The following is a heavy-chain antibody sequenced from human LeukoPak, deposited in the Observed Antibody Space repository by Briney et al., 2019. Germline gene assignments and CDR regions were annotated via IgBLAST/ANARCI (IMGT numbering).Heavy chain of an antibody. CDR3: AKEGRGKYSGYDS. V-gene: IGHV3-23*01. CDR1: EFTFSNYG. D-gene: IGHD5-12*01. Sequence: GGSLRLSCAASEFTFSNYGMSWVRQAPGEGLEWVSSSSDGNTYYADAVKGRFTISRDNSKKTLYLLMNSLRAEDTAVYYCAKEGRGKYSGYDSWGQGTLVTVSS. J-gene: IGHJ4*02. CDR2: SSDGNT.